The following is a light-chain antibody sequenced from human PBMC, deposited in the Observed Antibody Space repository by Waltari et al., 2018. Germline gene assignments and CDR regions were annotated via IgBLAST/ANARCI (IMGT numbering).Light chain of an antibody. V-gene: IGKV3D-20*01. Sequence: TVLTQSPATLYLSPGERGTLSCRASQSVYINYLALYHQRPGLAHRLLIYDASSRATGVPDRFSGSGSGTDFTLTISRLEPEDFAVYYCQQYGSSARTFGQGTKVELK. CDR1: QSVYINY. CDR3: QQYGSSART. CDR2: DAS. J-gene: IGKJ1*01.